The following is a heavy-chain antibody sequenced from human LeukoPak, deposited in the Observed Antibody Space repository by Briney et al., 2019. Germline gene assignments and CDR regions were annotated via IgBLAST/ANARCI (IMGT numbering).Heavy chain of an antibody. Sequence: GGSLRLSCAASGFTFSSYSMNWVRQAPGKGLEWVSSISSSSSYIYYADSVKGRFTISRDNAKNSLYLQMNSLRAEDTAVYYCAGDWGATVVPKGSDYWGQGTLVTVSS. CDR2: ISSSSSYI. V-gene: IGHV3-21*01. CDR1: GFTFSSYS. J-gene: IGHJ4*02. CDR3: AGDWGATVVPKGSDY. D-gene: IGHD4-23*01.